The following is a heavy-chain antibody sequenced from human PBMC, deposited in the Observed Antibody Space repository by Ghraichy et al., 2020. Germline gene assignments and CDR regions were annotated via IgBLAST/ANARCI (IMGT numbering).Heavy chain of an antibody. CDR2: IYYSGST. D-gene: IGHD1-14*01. Sequence: PLSLTCTVSGGSISSGGYYWSWIRQHPGKGLEWIGYIYYSGSTYYNPSLKSRVTISVDTSKNQFSLKLSSVTAADTAVYYCARDEVSVHAFDIWGQGTMVTVSS. CDR3: ARDEVSVHAFDI. V-gene: IGHV4-31*03. J-gene: IGHJ3*02. CDR1: GGSISSGGYY.